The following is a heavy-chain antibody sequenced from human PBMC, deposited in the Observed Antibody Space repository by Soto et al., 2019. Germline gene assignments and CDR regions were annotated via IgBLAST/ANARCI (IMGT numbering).Heavy chain of an antibody. CDR2: IWYDGSNK. CDR3: ARDRYYDSSGPNNLDV. CDR1: GFTFSSYG. V-gene: IGHV3-33*01. J-gene: IGHJ6*02. D-gene: IGHD3-22*01. Sequence: QVQLVESGGGVVQPGRSLRLSCAASGFTFSSYGMHWVRQAPGKGLEWVAVIWYDGSNKYYADSVKGRFTISRDNSKNPLYLQMNSLRAEDTAVYYCARDRYYDSSGPNNLDVWGQGTTVTVSS.